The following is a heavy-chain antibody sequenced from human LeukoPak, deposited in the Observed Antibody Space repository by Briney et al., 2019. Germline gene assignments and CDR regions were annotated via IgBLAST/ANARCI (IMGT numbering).Heavy chain of an antibody. V-gene: IGHV1-2*07. D-gene: IGHD6-13*01. CDR1: EHTFTAYF. J-gene: IGHJ4*02. CDR3: ARVAIATPGTLPFDF. Sequence: ASVKVSCKASEHTFTAYFMHWVRQAPGQGLEWLGCIHPNNGGTNYAHKFQGRVTMTRDTSISTAYMDLSSLTSDDTALYYCARVAIATPGTLPFDFWGQGTLVTVSS. CDR2: IHPNNGGT.